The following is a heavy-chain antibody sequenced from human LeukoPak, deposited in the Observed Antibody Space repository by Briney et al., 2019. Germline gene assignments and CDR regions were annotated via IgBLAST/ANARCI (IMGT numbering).Heavy chain of an antibody. J-gene: IGHJ4*02. Sequence: ASVKVSCKASGGTFSSYAISWVRQAPGQGLEWMGGIVPIFGTANYAQKFQGRVTITADESTSTAYMELSSLRSEDTAVYYCARAAQRWPSYFDYWGQGTLVTVSS. CDR2: IVPIFGTA. D-gene: IGHD5-24*01. CDR1: GGTFSSYA. V-gene: IGHV1-69*01. CDR3: ARAAQRWPSYFDY.